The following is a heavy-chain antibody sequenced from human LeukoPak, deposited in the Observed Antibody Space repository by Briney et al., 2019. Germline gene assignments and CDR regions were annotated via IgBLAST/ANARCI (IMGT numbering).Heavy chain of an antibody. CDR3: VRSITMFQH. D-gene: IGHD3-10*01. CDR1: GITFSSYG. CDR2: ISGSGGST. V-gene: IGHV3-23*01. Sequence: GGSLRLSCAASGITFSSYGMSWVRQAPGKGLEWVSVISGSGGSTHYADSVKGRFTISRDNSKNTLYLQMNSLRAEDTALYYCVRSITMFQHWGQGTLVTVSS. J-gene: IGHJ1*01.